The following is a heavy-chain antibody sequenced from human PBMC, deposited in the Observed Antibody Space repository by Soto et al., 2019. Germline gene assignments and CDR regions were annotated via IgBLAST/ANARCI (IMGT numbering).Heavy chain of an antibody. Sequence: DVLLVETGGGLIQPGGSLSLSCVASGFTVSSKYMSWVRQAPGKGLEWVSVLWSAGNTYYADSVRGRFTISRDSSKNTLYLEMSSLRADDTAVYYCAREAPMDVW. V-gene: IGHV3-53*02. CDR1: GFTVSSKY. J-gene: IGHJ6*01. CDR3: AREAPMDV. CDR2: LWSAGNT.